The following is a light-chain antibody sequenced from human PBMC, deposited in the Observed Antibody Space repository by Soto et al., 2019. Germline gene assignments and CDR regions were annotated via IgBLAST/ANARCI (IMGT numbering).Light chain of an antibody. J-gene: IGKJ2*01. V-gene: IGKV3-20*01. CDR1: QSVSSSY. Sequence: EIVLTQSPGTLSLSPGERATISCRASQSVSSSYLAWYQKKRGQPPRLLIYGASSRASGISSSFSGSGSGKVFTLTISRLAPDYFAVYYCQHYGSSPYTFGQGTKLEIK. CDR3: QHYGSSPYT. CDR2: GAS.